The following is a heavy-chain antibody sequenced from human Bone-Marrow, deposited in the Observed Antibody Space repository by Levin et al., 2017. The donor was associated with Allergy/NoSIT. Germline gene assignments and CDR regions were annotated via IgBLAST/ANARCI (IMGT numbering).Heavy chain of an antibody. Sequence: ASVKVSCRASGYKFSSYSIHWVRQAPGQGLEWMGWIHGGTGEIKYSEKMKGRVTITRDTSANTAYMELSSLRSEDTAFYYCARMGFGEWGQGTLVIVSS. J-gene: IGHJ4*02. CDR2: IHGGTGEI. V-gene: IGHV1-3*01. CDR3: ARMGFGE. D-gene: IGHD3-10*01. CDR1: GYKFSSYS.